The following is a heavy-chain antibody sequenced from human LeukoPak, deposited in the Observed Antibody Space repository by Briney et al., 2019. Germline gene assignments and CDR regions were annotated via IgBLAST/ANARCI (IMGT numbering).Heavy chain of an antibody. D-gene: IGHD2-15*01. J-gene: IGHJ6*02. CDR1: GYSFTSYW. CDR2: IYPGDSDT. CDR3: ARHRFDCRGGSCYPTHGMDV. V-gene: IGHV5-51*01. Sequence: GESLKISCKGSGYSFTSYWIGWVRQMPGKGLEWMGIIYPGDSDTRYSPSFQGQVTISADKSISTAYLQWSSLKASDTAMYYCARHRFDCRGGSCYPTHGMDVWGQGATVTVSS.